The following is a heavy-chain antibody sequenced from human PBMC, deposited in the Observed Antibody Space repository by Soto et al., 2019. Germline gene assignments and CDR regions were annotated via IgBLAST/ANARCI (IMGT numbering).Heavy chain of an antibody. CDR3: VRSGYCPPGTCYFGDFDY. D-gene: IGHD2-8*01. Sequence: QVQLVQSGAEVKKPGASVKVSCKASGYTFTSYDINWVRQATGQGLEWMGWMKPNSGNTGYAQKFQGRATMTRNTSISTAYMELSSLRCEDTAVYYCVRSGYCPPGTCYFGDFDYWGQGTLVTVSS. CDR2: MKPNSGNT. V-gene: IGHV1-8*01. J-gene: IGHJ4*02. CDR1: GYTFTSYD.